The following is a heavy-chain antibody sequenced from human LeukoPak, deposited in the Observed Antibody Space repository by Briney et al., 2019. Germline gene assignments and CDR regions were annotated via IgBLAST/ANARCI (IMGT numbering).Heavy chain of an antibody. CDR3: ARDGPYYYDSSGYYYYFDY. CDR2: ISYDGSNK. CDR1: GFTFSSYA. D-gene: IGHD3-22*01. Sequence: PGGSLRLSCAASGFTFSSYAMHWVRQAPGKGLEWVAVISYDGSNKYYADSVKGRFTISRDNSKNTLYLQMNSLRAEDTAVYYCARDGPYYYDSSGYYYYFDYWGQGTLVTVSS. V-gene: IGHV3-30*04. J-gene: IGHJ4*02.